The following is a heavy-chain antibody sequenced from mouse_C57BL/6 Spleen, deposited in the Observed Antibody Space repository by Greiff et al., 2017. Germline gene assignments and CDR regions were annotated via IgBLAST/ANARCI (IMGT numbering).Heavy chain of an antibody. CDR3: ARSPYYSNYAYYYAMDY. CDR1: GYTFTSYW. D-gene: IGHD2-5*01. Sequence: VQLQQPGTELVKPGASVKLSCKASGYTFTSYWMHWVKQRPGQGLEWIGNINPSNGGTNYNEKFKSKATLTVDKSSSTAYMQLSSLTTEDSAVYYCARSPYYSNYAYYYAMDYWGQGTSVTVSS. J-gene: IGHJ4*01. CDR2: INPSNGGT. V-gene: IGHV1-53*01.